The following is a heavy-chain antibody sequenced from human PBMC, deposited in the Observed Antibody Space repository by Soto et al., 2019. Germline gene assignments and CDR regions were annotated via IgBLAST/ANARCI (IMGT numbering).Heavy chain of an antibody. D-gene: IGHD2-2*01. Sequence: QVQLVQSGAEVKKPGSSVKVSCTASGGTFSTYAISWVRQAPGQGLEWMGGIIPMFGTANYAQKFQGRVTITADESTSTAYMELSSLRSEDTAVFYCARRYCISSSGYLYGMDVWGQGTTVTVSS. V-gene: IGHV1-69*12. CDR3: ARRYCISSSGYLYGMDV. CDR1: GGTFSTYA. J-gene: IGHJ6*02. CDR2: IIPMFGTA.